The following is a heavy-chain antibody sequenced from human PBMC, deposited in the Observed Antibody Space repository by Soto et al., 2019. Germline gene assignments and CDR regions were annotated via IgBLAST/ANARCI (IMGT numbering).Heavy chain of an antibody. CDR3: AKDMAAGGTGEDGFDV. CDR2: ISFDGSYK. V-gene: IGHV3-30*18. J-gene: IGHJ3*01. D-gene: IGHD6-13*01. Sequence: QVQLVESGGGVVQPGRSLRLSCVASGFRFNEYGVHWVRQAPGKGLEWVAVISFDGSYKFYADSVKGRFTISRDNSNYILSLQMASLRAEDTATYYCAKDMAAGGTGEDGFDVWGQGTTVTVSS. CDR1: GFRFNEYG.